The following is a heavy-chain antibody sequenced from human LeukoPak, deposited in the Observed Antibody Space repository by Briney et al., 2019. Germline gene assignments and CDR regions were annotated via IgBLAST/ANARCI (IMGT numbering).Heavy chain of an antibody. Sequence: PGASLRLSCAASGFTFSDYYMSWIRQAPGKGLEWVSYISSSSSYTNYADSVKGRFTISRDNAKNSLYLQMNSLRAEDTAVYYCARVGWPAIVVVPAALNWYFDLWGRGTLVTVSS. D-gene: IGHD2-2*01. CDR3: ARVGWPAIVVVPAALNWYFDL. V-gene: IGHV3-11*06. J-gene: IGHJ2*01. CDR2: ISSSSSYT. CDR1: GFTFSDYY.